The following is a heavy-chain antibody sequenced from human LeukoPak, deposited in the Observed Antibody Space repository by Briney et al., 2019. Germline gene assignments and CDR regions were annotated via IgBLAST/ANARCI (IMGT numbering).Heavy chain of an antibody. D-gene: IGHD3-9*01. Sequence: GGSLRLSCEASGFIFSNYWMSWVRQAPGKGLEWVANIKQDGSEKYYVDSVKGRFTISRDNAKNSLYLQMNSLRAEDTAVYYCARHLQRYFDWSTLNYYYYMDVWGKGTTVTVSS. J-gene: IGHJ6*03. CDR1: GFIFSNYW. CDR3: ARHLQRYFDWSTLNYYYYMDV. V-gene: IGHV3-7*03. CDR2: IKQDGSEK.